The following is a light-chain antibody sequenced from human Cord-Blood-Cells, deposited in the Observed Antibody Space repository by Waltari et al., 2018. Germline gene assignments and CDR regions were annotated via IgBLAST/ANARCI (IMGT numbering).Light chain of an antibody. CDR3: QQYGSSPT. Sequence: DIVLRQFPLTLSLSPGEGGSVSCRASLSVSSSYLAWYQQKPGQAPRLLIYGASSRATGIPDRISGSGSGTDFTLTISRLEPEDFAVYYCQQYGSSPTFGQGTKVEIK. V-gene: IGKV3-20*01. J-gene: IGKJ1*01. CDR2: GAS. CDR1: LSVSSSY.